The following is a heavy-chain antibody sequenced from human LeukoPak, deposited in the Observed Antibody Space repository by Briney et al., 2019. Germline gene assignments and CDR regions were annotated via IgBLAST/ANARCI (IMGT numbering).Heavy chain of an antibody. J-gene: IGHJ4*02. D-gene: IGHD6-13*01. Sequence: GGSLRLSCAASGFTFSSYSMNWIRQAPGKGLEWVSSISSSSSYIYYADSVKGRFTISRDNAKNSLYLQMNSLRAEDTAVYYCATASSGIAAAGTPSGYWGQGTLVTVSS. CDR1: GFTFSSYS. CDR3: ATASSGIAAAGTPSGY. CDR2: ISSSSSYI. V-gene: IGHV3-21*01.